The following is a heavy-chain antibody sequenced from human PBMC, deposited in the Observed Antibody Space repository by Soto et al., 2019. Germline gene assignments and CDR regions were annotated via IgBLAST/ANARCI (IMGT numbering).Heavy chain of an antibody. CDR3: ACEQQLATFQH. CDR1: GYTFTNYA. CDR2: INAGSGNT. D-gene: IGHD6-13*01. Sequence: QVQLVQSGAEVKKPGASVKVSCKASGYTFTNYAIHWVRQAPGQRLEWMGWINAGSGNTKCSQRFEGRVSITRDTSASTAYMEVSSLTSEDTAVYYCACEQQLATFQHWGQGTLVTVSS. V-gene: IGHV1-3*01. J-gene: IGHJ1*01.